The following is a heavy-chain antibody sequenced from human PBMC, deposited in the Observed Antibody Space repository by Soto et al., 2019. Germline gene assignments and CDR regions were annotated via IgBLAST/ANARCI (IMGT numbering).Heavy chain of an antibody. CDR3: ARAGEYYDSSGPIRLDY. CDR2: ISYDGSNK. CDR1: GFTFSSYG. Sequence: GGSLRLSCAASGFTFSSYGMHWVRQAPGKGLEWVAVISYDGSNKYYADSVKGRVTITRDSSASTAYMELSSLRSEDTAVYYCARAGEYYDSSGPIRLDYWGQGTLVTVSS. D-gene: IGHD3-22*01. V-gene: IGHV3-30*03. J-gene: IGHJ4*02.